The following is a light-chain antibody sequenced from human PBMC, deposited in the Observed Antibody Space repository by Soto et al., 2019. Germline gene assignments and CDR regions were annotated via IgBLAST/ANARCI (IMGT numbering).Light chain of an antibody. V-gene: IGLV2-8*01. CDR1: SSDVGAYNY. J-gene: IGLJ1*01. Sequence: QSALTQPPSASGSPGQSVTISCTGTSSDVGAYNYVSWYQQEPGKAPKLMIYAVNKRPSGVPDRFSGSKSGNTASLTVSGLRAADEADYFCSSYAGGNNYVFGTGTKLTVL. CDR2: AVN. CDR3: SSYAGGNNYV.